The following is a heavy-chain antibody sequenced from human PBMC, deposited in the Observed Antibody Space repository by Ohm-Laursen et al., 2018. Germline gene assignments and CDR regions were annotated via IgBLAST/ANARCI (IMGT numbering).Heavy chain of an antibody. J-gene: IGHJ4*02. CDR1: GFTFSNAW. V-gene: IGHV3-15*01. Sequence: SLRLSCAASGFTFSNAWMSWVRQAPGKGLEWVGRIISEIDGGTTDYAAPVKGRFTISRDDSTNTLYLEMNSLKTEDTAVYYCTSYDTCDEDYWGQGTLVTVSS. CDR2: IISEIDGGTT. CDR3: TSYDTCDEDY. D-gene: IGHD3-16*01.